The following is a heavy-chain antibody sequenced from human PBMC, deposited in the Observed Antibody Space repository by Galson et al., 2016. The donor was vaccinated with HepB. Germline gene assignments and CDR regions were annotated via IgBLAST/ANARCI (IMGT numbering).Heavy chain of an antibody. CDR2: IYPGDSDT. V-gene: IGHV5-51*01. Sequence: QSGAEVKKPGESLRISCKASGYTFTTYWIGWVRQKPGKGLEWKGIIYPGDSDTRYSPSFQGQVTISADKSISTAYLQWSSLKASDTAMYYCARHGDIVVVSLDYWGQGTLVTVSS. CDR1: GYTFTTYW. CDR3: ARHGDIVVVSLDY. D-gene: IGHD2-2*01. J-gene: IGHJ4*02.